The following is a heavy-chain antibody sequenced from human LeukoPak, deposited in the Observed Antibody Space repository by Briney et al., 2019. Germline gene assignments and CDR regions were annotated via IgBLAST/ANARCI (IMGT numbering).Heavy chain of an antibody. CDR1: GFTFGSYA. Sequence: GGSLRLSCVGSGFTFGSYAMSWVRQAPGKGLEWVSLISGSGGVTYYADSVKGRLTISRDNSKNTLYLQMNSLRAEDTATYYCAKEWDGSGTRLGWFDPWGQGTLVTVSS. CDR2: ISGSGGVT. V-gene: IGHV3-23*01. J-gene: IGHJ5*02. CDR3: AKEWDGSGTRLGWFDP. D-gene: IGHD3-10*01.